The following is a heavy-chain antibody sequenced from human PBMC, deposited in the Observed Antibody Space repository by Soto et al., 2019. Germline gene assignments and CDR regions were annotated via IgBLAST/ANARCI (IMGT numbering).Heavy chain of an antibody. CDR1: GFTFSSYG. CDR2: ISYDGSNK. D-gene: IGHD2-2*03. J-gene: IGHJ3*02. V-gene: IGHV3-30*18. CDR3: AKAGGGGYLYAFDI. Sequence: GGSLRLSCAASGFTFSSYGMHWVRQAPGKGLEWVAVISYDGSNKYYADSVKGRFTISRDNSKNTLYLQMNSLRAEDTAVYYCAKAGGGGYLYAFDIWGQGTMVTVSS.